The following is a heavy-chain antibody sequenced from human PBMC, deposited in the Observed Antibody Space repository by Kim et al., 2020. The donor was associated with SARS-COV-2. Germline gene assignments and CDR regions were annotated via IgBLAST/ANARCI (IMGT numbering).Heavy chain of an antibody. J-gene: IGHJ2*01. Sequence: GGSLRLSCAASGFTFGNSAMSWVRQVPGKGLEWVSGIFGSGSGTYYADSVKGRFTISRDNSQSTVYLQLNNLRADDTAVYYCARHLHVPTVTFYWYFDLWGRGTLVTVSS. CDR2: IFGSGSGT. CDR1: GFTFGNSA. CDR3: ARHLHVPTVTFYWYFDL. V-gene: IGHV3-23*01. D-gene: IGHD2-21*02.